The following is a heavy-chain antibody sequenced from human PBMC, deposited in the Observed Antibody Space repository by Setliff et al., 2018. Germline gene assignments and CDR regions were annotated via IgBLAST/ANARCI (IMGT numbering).Heavy chain of an antibody. Sequence: ASVKVSCKTSGFVFTNYAITWVRQAPGQGLEWMGWISPIYGYTNYAQKFQDRVTITADTSTGTAYMELRSLISDDTAVYYCARCFPFLSGYDRGAFDSWGQGTLVTVSS. CDR2: ISPIYGYT. D-gene: IGHD5-12*01. V-gene: IGHV1-18*01. J-gene: IGHJ4*02. CDR3: ARCFPFLSGYDRGAFDS. CDR1: GFVFTNYA.